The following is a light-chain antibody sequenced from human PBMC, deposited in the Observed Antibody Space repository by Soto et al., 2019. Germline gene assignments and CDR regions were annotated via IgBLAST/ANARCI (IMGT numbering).Light chain of an antibody. V-gene: IGKV3-20*01. CDR1: QSVDSNY. CDR3: QQYGRSPRT. J-gene: IGKJ1*01. CDR2: GVS. Sequence: IGLPQSPGTLSLSPGERATLSCRSSQSVDSNYLAWYQQKPGQAPRLLIYGVSSRVTGIPDRFSGSGSGTDFALTISRLDPEDFAVYYCQQYGRSPRTFGQGTKVDIK.